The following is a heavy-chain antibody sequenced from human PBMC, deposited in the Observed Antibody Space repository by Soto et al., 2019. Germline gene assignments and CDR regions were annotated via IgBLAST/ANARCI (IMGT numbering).Heavy chain of an antibody. D-gene: IGHD1-1*01. CDR2: ISGSGGNT. Sequence: EVQLLESGGGLVQPGGSLRLSCAASGFTFSSYAMSWVRQAPGKGLEWVSAISGSGGNTYYADSVKGRFTISRDNSKNTLYLPMNRLRSEDTGVYYCAKWEGLKGTGKGGKLDYWGQGTLVTVSS. CDR1: GFTFSSYA. V-gene: IGHV3-23*01. J-gene: IGHJ4*02. CDR3: AKWEGLKGTGKGGKLDY.